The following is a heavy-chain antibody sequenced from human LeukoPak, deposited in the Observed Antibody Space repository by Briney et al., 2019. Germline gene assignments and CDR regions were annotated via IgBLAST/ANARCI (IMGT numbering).Heavy chain of an antibody. CDR3: ARDLRRGYSGYDYFDY. CDR2: IYYSGST. V-gene: IGHV4-39*07. J-gene: IGHJ4*02. Sequence: PSETLSLTCTVSGGSISSSSYYWGWIRQPPGKGLEWIGSIYYSGSTYYNPSLKSRVTISVDTSKNQFSLKLSSVTAADTAVYYCARDLRRGYSGYDYFDYWGQGTLVTVSS. CDR1: GGSISSSSYY. D-gene: IGHD5-12*01.